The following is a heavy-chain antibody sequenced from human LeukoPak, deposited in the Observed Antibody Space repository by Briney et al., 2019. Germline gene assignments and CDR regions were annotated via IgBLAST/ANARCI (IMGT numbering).Heavy chain of an antibody. CDR2: IYTTGST. Sequence: PSETLSLTCTVSGGSFRNYYWTWVRQPAGKGLEWIGRIYTTGSTNYNPSLKSRVTLSVDTSKNQFSLKLSSVTAADTAVYYCARLEHDYGDPGDALDIWGQGTMVTVSS. J-gene: IGHJ3*02. CDR1: GGSFRNYY. CDR3: ARLEHDYGDPGDALDI. D-gene: IGHD4-17*01. V-gene: IGHV4-4*07.